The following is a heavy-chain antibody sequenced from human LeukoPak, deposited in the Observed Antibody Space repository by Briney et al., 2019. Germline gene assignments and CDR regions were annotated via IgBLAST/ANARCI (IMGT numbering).Heavy chain of an antibody. D-gene: IGHD3-3*01. V-gene: IGHV1-69*04. J-gene: IGHJ6*02. CDR3: AREGLDDFWNGYLVYGMDV. Sequence: SVKVSCKASGGTFSSYAISWVRQAPGQGLEWMGRIIPILGIANYAQKFQGRVTITADKSTSTAYMELSSLRSEDTAVYYCAREGLDDFWNGYLVYGMDVWGQGTTVTVSS. CDR2: IIPILGIA. CDR1: GGTFSSYA.